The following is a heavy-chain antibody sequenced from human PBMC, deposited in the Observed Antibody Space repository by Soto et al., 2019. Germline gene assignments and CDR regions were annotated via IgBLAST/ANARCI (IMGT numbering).Heavy chain of an antibody. CDR2: ISSNGGST. D-gene: IGHD1-1*01. CDR3: ARVAGERVYYYYMAV. V-gene: IGHV3-64*01. Sequence: GSLRLSYAASGFTFSSYAMHWVRQAPGKGLEYVSAISSNGGSTYYANSVKGRFTISRDNSKNTLYLQMGSLRAEDMAVYYCARVAGERVYYYYMAVWGKGTTVTVYS. CDR1: GFTFSSYA. J-gene: IGHJ6*03.